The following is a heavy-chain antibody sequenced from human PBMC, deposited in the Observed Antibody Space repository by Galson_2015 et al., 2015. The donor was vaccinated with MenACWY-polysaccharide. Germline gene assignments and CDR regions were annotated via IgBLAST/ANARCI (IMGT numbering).Heavy chain of an antibody. J-gene: IGHJ4*02. V-gene: IGHV3-30*18. Sequence: SLRLSCAASGFTFSTYAMHWVRQAPGQGLEWMATISSSGDDKYYADSVKGQFTISRDNSNNTLYLEMSSLRAGDTAVYYCVKNGYTGSSYGYFDSWGRGTLGTVSS. CDR2: ISSSGDDK. D-gene: IGHD1-26*01. CDR1: GFTFSTYA. CDR3: VKNGYTGSSYGYFDS.